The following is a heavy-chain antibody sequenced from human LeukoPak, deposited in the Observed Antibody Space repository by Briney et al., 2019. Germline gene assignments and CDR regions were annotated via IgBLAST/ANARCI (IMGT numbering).Heavy chain of an antibody. CDR2: INPNSGGT. V-gene: IGHV1-2*02. Sequence: ASVKVSCKASGYTFTGYYMHWVRQAPGQGLEWMGWINPNSGGTNYAQKFQGRVTMTRDTSISTAYMELSRLRSDDTAVYYCARRVPGDYYDSSGSRSLYAFDIWGQGTMVTVSS. D-gene: IGHD3-22*01. CDR3: ARRVPGDYYDSSGSRSLYAFDI. J-gene: IGHJ3*02. CDR1: GYTFTGYY.